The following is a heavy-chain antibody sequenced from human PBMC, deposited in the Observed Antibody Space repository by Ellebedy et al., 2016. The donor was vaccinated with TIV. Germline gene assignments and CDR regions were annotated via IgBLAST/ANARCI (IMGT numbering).Heavy chain of an antibody. V-gene: IGHV3-49*03. J-gene: IGHJ4*02. CDR2: IRSKAYGGTT. CDR3: TRVGSGSRHYYFDY. CDR1: GFTFGDYT. Sequence: GESLKIPCSASGFTFGDYTMSWFRPAPGKGLEWVGFIRSKAYGGTTEYAASLKGRFIISRDDSKNVAYLQVNGLKTDDTALYYCTRVGSGSRHYYFDYWGQGTLVTVSP. D-gene: IGHD3-10*01.